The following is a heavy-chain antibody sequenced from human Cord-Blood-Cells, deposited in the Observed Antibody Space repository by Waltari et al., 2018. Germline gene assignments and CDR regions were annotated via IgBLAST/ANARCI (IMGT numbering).Heavy chain of an antibody. CDR2: IYYSGST. V-gene: IGHV4-59*01. D-gene: IGHD3-10*01. Sequence: QVQLQESGPGLVKPSETLSLTCTVSGGPISSYYWSLIRQPPGKGLEWIGYIYYSGSTNYNPSLKSRVTISVDTSKNQFSLKLSSVTAADTAVYYCATTSQYGSGSYFAFDIWGQGTMVTVSS. J-gene: IGHJ3*02. CDR3: ATTSQYGSGSYFAFDI. CDR1: GGPISSYY.